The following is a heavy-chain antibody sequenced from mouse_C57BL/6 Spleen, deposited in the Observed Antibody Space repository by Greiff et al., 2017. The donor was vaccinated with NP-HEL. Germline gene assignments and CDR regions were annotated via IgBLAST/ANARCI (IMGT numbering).Heavy chain of an antibody. D-gene: IGHD2-3*01. CDR1: GYTFTSYW. Sequence: QVQLQQPGTELVKPGASVKLSCKASGYTFTSYWMHWVKQRPGQGLEWIGNINPSNGGTNYNEKFKSKATLTVDKSSSTAYMQLSSLTSEDSAVYYCARLRSYDCYNPSYFDVWGTGTTVTVSS. CDR3: ARLRSYDCYNPSYFDV. J-gene: IGHJ1*03. V-gene: IGHV1-53*01. CDR2: INPSNGGT.